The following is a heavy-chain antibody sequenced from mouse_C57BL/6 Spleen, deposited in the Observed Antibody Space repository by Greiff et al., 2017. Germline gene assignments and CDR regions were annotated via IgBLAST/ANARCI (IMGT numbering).Heavy chain of an antibody. J-gene: IGHJ3*01. CDR2: INPNYGTT. V-gene: IGHV1-39*01. CDR1: GYSFTDYN. D-gene: IGHD1-1*01. CDR3: ARSVNRSPSNYGSSYGFAY. Sequence: VQLQQSGPELVKPGASVKISCKASGYSFTDYNMNWVKQSNGKSLEWIGVINPNYGTTSYNQKFKGKATLTVDQSSSTAYMQLNSLTSEDSAVYYCARSVNRSPSNYGSSYGFAYWGQGTLVTVSA.